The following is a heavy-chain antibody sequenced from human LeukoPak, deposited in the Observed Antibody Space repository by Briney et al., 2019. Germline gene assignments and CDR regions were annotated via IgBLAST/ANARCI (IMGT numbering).Heavy chain of an antibody. D-gene: IGHD1-26*01. CDR1: GGTFSSYA. CDR2: IIPIFGTA. Sequence: ASVKVSCKASGGTFSSYAISWVRQAPGQGLEWMGGIIPIFGTANYAQNFQGRVTITADESTSTAYMELSSLRSEDTAVYYCARELPAPPPHKYFDCWGQGTLVTVSS. J-gene: IGHJ4*02. V-gene: IGHV1-69*13. CDR3: ARELPAPPPHKYFDC.